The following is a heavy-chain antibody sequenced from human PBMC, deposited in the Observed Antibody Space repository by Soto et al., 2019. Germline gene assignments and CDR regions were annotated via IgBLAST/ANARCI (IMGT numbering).Heavy chain of an antibody. D-gene: IGHD2-21*02. CDR2: IKTDGSRT. J-gene: IGHJ6*03. Sequence: EVQLVESGGGLVQPGGSLRLSCVASGFAFTSYRMHWVRQAPGKGLVWVSRIKTDGSRTTYADSVKGRFTISRDNAKNTLYMQMNSLRAEDTAVYYCAREPRASNGDHINSYYSCMDIWGTGTTVTVSS. V-gene: IGHV3-74*03. CDR1: GFAFTSYR. CDR3: AREPRASNGDHINSYYSCMDI.